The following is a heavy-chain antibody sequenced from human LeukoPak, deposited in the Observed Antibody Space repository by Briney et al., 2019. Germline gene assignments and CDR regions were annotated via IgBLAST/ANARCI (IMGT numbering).Heavy chain of an antibody. CDR3: ARHYVWGRMNYFDY. Sequence: SETLSLTCTVSGGSISSGSYYWSWIRQPAGKGLEWIGRIYTSGSTNYNPSLKSRVTISVDTSKNQFSLKLSSVTAADTAVYYCARHYVWGRMNYFDYWGQGTLVTVSS. J-gene: IGHJ4*02. D-gene: IGHD3-16*01. V-gene: IGHV4-61*02. CDR1: GGSISSGSYY. CDR2: IYTSGST.